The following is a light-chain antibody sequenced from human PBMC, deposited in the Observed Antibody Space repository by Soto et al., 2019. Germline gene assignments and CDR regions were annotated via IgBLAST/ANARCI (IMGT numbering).Light chain of an antibody. CDR1: QSILYSSNSKNY. Sequence: DIVMTQSPDSLAVSLGERATINCKSSQSILYSSNSKNYLAWYQQKPGQPPNLLIYWASTRESGVPDRFSGSGSGTDFTLTISSLQADDVAVYYCQQYYSTPYTFGQGTKLDIK. J-gene: IGKJ2*01. CDR2: WAS. CDR3: QQYYSTPYT. V-gene: IGKV4-1*01.